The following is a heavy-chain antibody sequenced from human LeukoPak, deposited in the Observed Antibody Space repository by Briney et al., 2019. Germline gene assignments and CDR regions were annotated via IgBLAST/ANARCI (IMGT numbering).Heavy chain of an antibody. J-gene: IGHJ4*02. D-gene: IGHD3-22*01. CDR3: ARAADSSGYLLAYFDY. V-gene: IGHV4-39*07. CDR2: IYYSGST. Sequence: SETLSLTCTVSGGSISSSSYYWGWIRQPPGKGLEWIGSIYYSGSTYYNPSLKSRVTISVDTSNNQFSLKLSSVTAADTAVYYCARAADSSGYLLAYFDYRGQGTLVTVSS. CDR1: GGSISSSSYY.